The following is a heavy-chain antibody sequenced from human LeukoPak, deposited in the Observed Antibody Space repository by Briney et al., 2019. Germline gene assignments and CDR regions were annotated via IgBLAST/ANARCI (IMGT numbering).Heavy chain of an antibody. CDR2: ISVYDDNT. CDR3: AKAHPPMALGGTGSDFDY. CDR1: GYKFDNFG. V-gene: IGHV1-18*01. J-gene: IGHJ4*02. Sequence: ASVKVSCKASGYKFDNFGITWVRQAPGQGLEWMGWISVYDDNTDYAQKFQGRVTMTTDTATRIAYMELRSLTSDDTAVYFCAKAHPPMALGGTGSDFDYWGQGSLVIVST. D-gene: IGHD1-26*01.